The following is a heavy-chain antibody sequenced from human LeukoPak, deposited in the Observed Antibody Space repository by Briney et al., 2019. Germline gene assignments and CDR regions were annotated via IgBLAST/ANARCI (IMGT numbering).Heavy chain of an antibody. Sequence: GGSLRLSCAASGFTFSSYAMSWVRQAPGKGLEWVSAISGSGGSTYYADSVKGQFTISRDNSKNTLYLQMNSLRAEDTAVYYCAKGDDSSGYYYVRGLLGFDYWGQGTLVTVSS. CDR3: AKGDDSSGYYYVRGLLGFDY. D-gene: IGHD3-22*01. CDR1: GFTFSSYA. J-gene: IGHJ4*02. CDR2: ISGSGGST. V-gene: IGHV3-23*01.